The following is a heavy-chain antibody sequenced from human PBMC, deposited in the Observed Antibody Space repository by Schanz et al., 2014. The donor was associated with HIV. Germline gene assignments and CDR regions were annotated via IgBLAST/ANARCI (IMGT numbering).Heavy chain of an antibody. CDR1: GFTFDDYA. D-gene: IGHD1-7*01. J-gene: IGHJ6*02. Sequence: VQLVESGGGLAQPGRSLRLSCAASGFTFDDYAMHWVRQAPGKGLEWVAVISYDGSNKYYADSVKGRFTISRDNSKNTLYLQMNSLRAEDTAVYYCAKDRITGTTGVPYYYYGMDVWGQGTTVTVSS. CDR2: ISYDGSNK. CDR3: AKDRITGTTGVPYYYYGMDV. V-gene: IGHV3-30*18.